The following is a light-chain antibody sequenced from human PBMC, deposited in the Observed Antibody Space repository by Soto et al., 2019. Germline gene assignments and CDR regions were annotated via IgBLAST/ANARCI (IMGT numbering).Light chain of an antibody. CDR1: LVFWSVY. J-gene: IGKJ4*01. V-gene: IGKV3-20*01. CDR3: QQYDASPT. CDR2: GAS. Sequence: VLTQSPGTLSLSPGERDTISCRAILVFWSVYLAWYQQYPGYAPRLLMYGASSRATVTPDRFTGSGSGTDFTLSISKLEPEDLAVYFCQQYDASPTFGGGTKV.